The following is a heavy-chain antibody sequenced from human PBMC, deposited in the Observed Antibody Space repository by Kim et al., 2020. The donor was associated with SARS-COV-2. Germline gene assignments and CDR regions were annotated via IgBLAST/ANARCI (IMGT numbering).Heavy chain of an antibody. CDR3: ANQAVAGTFWFDP. CDR2: ISYDGSNK. Sequence: GGSLRLSCAASGFTFSSYGMHWVRQAPGKGLEWVAVISYDGSNKYYADSVKGRFTISRDNSKNTLYLQMNSLRSEDTAVYYCANQAVAGTFWFDPWGQGT. CDR1: GFTFSSYG. V-gene: IGHV3-30*18. D-gene: IGHD6-19*01. J-gene: IGHJ5*02.